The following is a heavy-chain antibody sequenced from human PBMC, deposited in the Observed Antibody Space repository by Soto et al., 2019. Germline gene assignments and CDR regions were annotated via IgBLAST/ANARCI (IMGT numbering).Heavy chain of an antibody. Sequence: QVQLQESGPGLVKPSQTLSLTCTVSGGSISSGGYSWSWIRQHPGKGLEWIGYIFYSGSTSYNPSLKSRVTISVDTSKNQFSLKVSSVTAADTAVYYCARGVLHWGQGTLVTVSS. CDR2: IFYSGST. CDR3: ARGVLH. J-gene: IGHJ4*02. V-gene: IGHV4-31*03. CDR1: GGSISSGGYS.